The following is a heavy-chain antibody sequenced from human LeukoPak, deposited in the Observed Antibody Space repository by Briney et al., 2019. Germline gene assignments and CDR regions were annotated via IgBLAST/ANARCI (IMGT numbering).Heavy chain of an antibody. CDR2: INRDGTTT. D-gene: IGHD3-16*01. CDR3: ARLGNDNSYGGEAY. CDR1: GFTFSSDW. J-gene: IGHJ4*02. V-gene: IGHV3-74*01. Sequence: GGSLRLSCGASGFTFSSDWMQWVRQAPGKGLAWVGRINRDGTTTDYADSVKGRFTISRDNARNTLYLQRNSLRADDTALYYCARLGNDNSYGGEAYWGQGTLVIVSS.